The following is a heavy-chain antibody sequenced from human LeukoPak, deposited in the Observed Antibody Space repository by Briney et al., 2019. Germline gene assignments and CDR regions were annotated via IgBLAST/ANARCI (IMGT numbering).Heavy chain of an antibody. V-gene: IGHV1-2*02. CDR2: INPNSGGT. CDR3: ARVLGHDILTGYPIPFDY. J-gene: IGHJ4*02. CDR1: GYTFTGYY. D-gene: IGHD3-9*01. Sequence: ASVKVSCKASGYTFTGYYMHWVRQAPGQGLEWMGWINPNSGGTNYAQKFQGRVTMTRDTSISTAYMELSGLRSDDTAVYYCARVLGHDILTGYPIPFDYWGQGTLVTVSS.